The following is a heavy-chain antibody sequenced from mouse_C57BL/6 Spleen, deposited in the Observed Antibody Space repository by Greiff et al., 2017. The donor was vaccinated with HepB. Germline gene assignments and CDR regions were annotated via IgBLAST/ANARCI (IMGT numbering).Heavy chain of an antibody. CDR2: INYDGSST. J-gene: IGHJ2*01. CDR3: AREGYSNYHFDY. D-gene: IGHD2-5*01. CDR1: GFTFSDYY. Sequence: EVQLVESEGGLVQPGSSMKLSCTASGFTFSDYYMAWVRQVPEKGLEWVANINYDGSSTYYLDSLKSRFIISRDNAKNILYLQMSSLKSEDTATYYCAREGYSNYHFDYWGQGTTLTVSS. V-gene: IGHV5-16*01.